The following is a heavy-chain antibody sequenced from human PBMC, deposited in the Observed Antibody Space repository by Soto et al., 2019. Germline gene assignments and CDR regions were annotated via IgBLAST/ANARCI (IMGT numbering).Heavy chain of an antibody. D-gene: IGHD5-18*01. V-gene: IGHV5-10-1*01. CDR2: IDPSDSYT. Sequence: PWESLKIPWKGFGCSFTSFWVSRVRQMPGKGLEWMGRIDPSDSYTNYSPSFQGHVTISADKSISTAYLQWSSLKASDTAMYYCASGGSHTAMPPNYYGMDVWGQGTTVTVSS. J-gene: IGHJ6*02. CDR3: ASGGSHTAMPPNYYGMDV. CDR1: GCSFTSFW.